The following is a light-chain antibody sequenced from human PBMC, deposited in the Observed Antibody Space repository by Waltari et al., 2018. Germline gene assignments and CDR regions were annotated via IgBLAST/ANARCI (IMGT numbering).Light chain of an antibody. Sequence: QSVLTQPPSASGTPGQRVTISCSGSSSNIGSNYVYWYQQLPGTAPKLLIYRNNPRPSGVPDRFSGSESGTSASLAISGLRSEDEADYYCAAWDDSLVFGGGTKLTVL. V-gene: IGLV1-47*01. CDR2: RNN. J-gene: IGLJ3*02. CDR1: SSNIGSNY. CDR3: AAWDDSLV.